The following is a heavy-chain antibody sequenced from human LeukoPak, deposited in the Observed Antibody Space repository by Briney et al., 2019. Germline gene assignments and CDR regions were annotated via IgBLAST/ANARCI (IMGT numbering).Heavy chain of an antibody. CDR3: AREKGCGGDCYSYCDY. CDR1: GFTFSSYA. CDR2: TSFDGSKK. V-gene: IGHV3-30-3*01. D-gene: IGHD2-21*02. Sequence: PGGSLRLSCAASGFTFSSYAMHWVRQAPGKGLEWVTVTSFDGSKKYYADSVKGRFTISRDNSKNTLYLQMNSLRAEDTAVYYCAREKGCGGDCYSYCDYWGLGTLVTVSS. J-gene: IGHJ4*02.